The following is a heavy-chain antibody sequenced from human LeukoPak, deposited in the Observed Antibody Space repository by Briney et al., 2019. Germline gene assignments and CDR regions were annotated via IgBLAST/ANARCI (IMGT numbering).Heavy chain of an antibody. J-gene: IGHJ4*02. Sequence: PGGSLRLSCAVSGFTFSIYEISWVRQVPGKGLEWISYIQSTGSTIYYADSVKGRFTISRDNAKNTLYLQMNSLRAEDTAVYYCACDRGYSFDFWGQGTLVTVSS. CDR2: IQSTGSTI. CDR3: ACDRGYSFDF. D-gene: IGHD3-22*01. CDR1: GFTFSIYE. V-gene: IGHV3-48*03.